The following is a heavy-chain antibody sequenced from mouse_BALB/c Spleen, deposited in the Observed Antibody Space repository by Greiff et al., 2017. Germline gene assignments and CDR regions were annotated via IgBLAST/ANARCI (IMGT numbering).Heavy chain of an antibody. D-gene: IGHD2-4*01. CDR3: AREGDDYDGFAY. J-gene: IGHJ3*01. CDR2: IYPGDGDT. CDR1: GYAFSSSW. Sequence: QVQLQQSGPELVKPGASVKISCKASGYAFSSSWMNWVKQRPGQGLEWIGRIYPGDGDTNYNGKFKGKATLTADKSSSTAYMQLSSLTSVDSAVYFCAREGDDYDGFAYWGQGTLVTVSA. V-gene: IGHV1-82*01.